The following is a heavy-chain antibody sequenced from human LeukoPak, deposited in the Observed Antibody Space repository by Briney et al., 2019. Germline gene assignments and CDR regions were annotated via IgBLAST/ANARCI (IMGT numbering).Heavy chain of an antibody. CDR3: ASRPIHYYDSPGGAFDI. Sequence: GESLKISCKGSGYSFTSYWIGWVRQMPGKGLEWMGIIYPGDSDTRYCPSFQGQVTISADKSISTAYLQWSSLKASDTAMYYCASRPIHYYDSPGGAFDIWGQGTMVTVCS. D-gene: IGHD3-22*01. CDR2: IYPGDSDT. J-gene: IGHJ3*02. CDR1: GYSFTSYW. V-gene: IGHV5-51*01.